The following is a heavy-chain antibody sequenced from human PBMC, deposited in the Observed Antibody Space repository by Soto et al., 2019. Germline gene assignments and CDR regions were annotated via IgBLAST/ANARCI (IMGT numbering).Heavy chain of an antibody. D-gene: IGHD3-22*01. CDR3: AREKVTSGYPD. Sequence: QVQLVQSGAEVKKPGASVKVSCKASGYTFTSYDINWVRQATGQGLEWMGWMNPNSGITAYAQKFQGRITMTRHTSISTAYMELSSLRSEDTAVYYSAREKVTSGYPDWGQGTLVTVSS. CDR2: MNPNSGIT. V-gene: IGHV1-8*01. CDR1: GYTFTSYD. J-gene: IGHJ4*02.